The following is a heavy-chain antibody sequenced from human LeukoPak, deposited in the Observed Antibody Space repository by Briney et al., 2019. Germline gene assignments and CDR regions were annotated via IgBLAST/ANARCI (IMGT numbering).Heavy chain of an antibody. CDR1: GYTFANYG. CDR3: ARVTYLRPYQLDY. V-gene: IGHV1-18*01. D-gene: IGHD2-2*01. Sequence: ASVKVSCKASGYTFANYGINWVRQAPGQGLEWMGWISLDSGNTGYAQRVQGRVTLTTDTSTSTAYMELRSPRSDDTAVYFCARVTYLRPYQLDYWGQGTLVSISS. CDR2: ISLDSGNT. J-gene: IGHJ4*02.